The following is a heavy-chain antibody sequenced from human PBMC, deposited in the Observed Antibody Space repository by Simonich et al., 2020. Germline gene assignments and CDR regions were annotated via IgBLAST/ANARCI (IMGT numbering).Heavy chain of an antibody. CDR2: ISSSGSTI. V-gene: IGHV3-48*03. CDR3: AREKWLRFAFDI. J-gene: IGHJ3*02. CDR1: GFTFSSYE. D-gene: IGHD5-12*01. Sequence: PGGSLRLSCAASGFTFSSYEMNGGRQAPGKGREWVSYISSSGSTIYYADSVKGRFTISRDNAKNSLYLQMNSRRAEDTAVYYCAREKWLRFAFDIWGQGTMVTVSS.